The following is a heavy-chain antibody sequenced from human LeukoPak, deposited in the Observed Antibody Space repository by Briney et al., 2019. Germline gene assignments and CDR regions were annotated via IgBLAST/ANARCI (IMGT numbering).Heavy chain of an antibody. Sequence: SETLSLTCTVSGGSISSYYWSWIRQPPGKGLEWIGYIYYSGSTNYNPSLKSRVTISVDTSKNQFSLKLSSVTAADTAVYYCARLLQLNWFDPWGQGTLVTVSS. CDR2: IYYSGST. D-gene: IGHD6-13*01. CDR1: GGSISSYY. CDR3: ARLLQLNWFDP. J-gene: IGHJ5*02. V-gene: IGHV4-59*08.